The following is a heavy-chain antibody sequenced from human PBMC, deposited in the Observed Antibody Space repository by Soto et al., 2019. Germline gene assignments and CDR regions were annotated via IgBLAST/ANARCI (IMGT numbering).Heavy chain of an antibody. CDR3: ARLIGNSWLDS. CDR1: GGSISSGDYY. CDR2: IHYSGNT. V-gene: IGHV4-30-4*01. Sequence: PSETLSLTCTVSGGSISSGDYYWNWIRQPPGKGLEWIGYIHYSGNTYYNPSLKSRVTISVNTSKNQFSLKLNSVTPDDTAVYYCARLIGNSWLDSWGQGTLVTVSS. J-gene: IGHJ5*01. D-gene: IGHD3-16*01.